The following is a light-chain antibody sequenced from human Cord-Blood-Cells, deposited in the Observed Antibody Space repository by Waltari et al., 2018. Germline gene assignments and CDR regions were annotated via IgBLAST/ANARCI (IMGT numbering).Light chain of an antibody. CDR1: QSISSY. CDR3: QQSYSTPWT. CDR2: AAS. Sequence: DIQMTQSPSSLSASVGDRXXXTCRASQSISSYLNWYQQKPGKAPKLLIYAASSLQSGVPSRFSGSGSGTDFTLTISSLQPEDFATYYCQQSYSTPWTFGQGTKVEIK. V-gene: IGKV1-39*01. J-gene: IGKJ1*01.